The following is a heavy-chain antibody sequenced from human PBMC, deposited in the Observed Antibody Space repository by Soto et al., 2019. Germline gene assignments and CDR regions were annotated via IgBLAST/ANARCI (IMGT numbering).Heavy chain of an antibody. J-gene: IGHJ6*02. CDR3: AKVNLFVGATIFGMDV. Sequence: EVQLLESGGGLVQPGGSLRLSRAASGFTFSSYAMTWVRQAPGKGLEWVSGISSAGRTNYAESVKGRFTISRDNSKNTLYLQMNSLRDEDTAVYYCAKVNLFVGATIFGMDVWGQGTTVTVSS. D-gene: IGHD1-26*01. CDR2: ISSAGRT. V-gene: IGHV3-23*01. CDR1: GFTFSSYA.